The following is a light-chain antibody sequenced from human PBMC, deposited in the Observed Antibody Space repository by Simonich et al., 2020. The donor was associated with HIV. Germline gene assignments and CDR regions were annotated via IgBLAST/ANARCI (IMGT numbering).Light chain of an antibody. V-gene: IGLV2-14*03. CDR3: TSYATITTRWV. CDR1: SSDVGGYNY. CDR2: DVS. J-gene: IGLJ3*02. Sequence: QSALTQPASVSGSPGQSITISCTGTSSDVGGYNYVSWYQQHPGKAPKLMIYDVSNRPSGVSNRFSGSKSGNTASLTISGLQAEDEAVYYCTSYATITTRWVFGGGTKLTVL.